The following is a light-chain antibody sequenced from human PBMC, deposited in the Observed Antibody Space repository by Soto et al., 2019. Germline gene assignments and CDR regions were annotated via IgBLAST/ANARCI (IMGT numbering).Light chain of an antibody. CDR1: QSISSY. CDR2: AAS. Sequence: DIQMTQSPSSLSASVGDRVTITCRASQSISSYLNWYQQKPGKAPKLLIYAASSLQSGVPSRFSGSGSGTEFTLTISSLQPDDFATYYCQQYNTYSRTFGQGTKVAIK. V-gene: IGKV1-5*01. CDR3: QQYNTYSRT. J-gene: IGKJ1*01.